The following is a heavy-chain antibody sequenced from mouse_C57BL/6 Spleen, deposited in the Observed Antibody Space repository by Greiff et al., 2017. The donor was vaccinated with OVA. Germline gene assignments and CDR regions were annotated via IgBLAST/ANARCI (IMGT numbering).Heavy chain of an antibody. CDR2: IHPNSGST. J-gene: IGHJ1*03. V-gene: IGHV1-64*01. D-gene: IGHD3-3*01. CDR1: GYTFTSYW. CDR3: ARSRDGYWYFDV. Sequence: VQLQQPGAELVKPGASVKLSCKASGYTFTSYWMHWVKQRPGQGLEWIGMIHPNSGSTNYNEKFKSKATLTVDKSSSTAYMQLSSLTSEDSAVYYCARSRDGYWYFDVWGTGTTVTVSS.